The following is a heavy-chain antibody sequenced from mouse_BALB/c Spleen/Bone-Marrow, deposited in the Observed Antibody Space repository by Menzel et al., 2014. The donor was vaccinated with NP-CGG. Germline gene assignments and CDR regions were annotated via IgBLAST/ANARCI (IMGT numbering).Heavy chain of an antibody. CDR1: GYTFTSYV. CDR2: INPYNDGT. Sequence: EVKLMESGPELVKPGASVKMSCKASGYTFTSYVMHWVKRKPGQGLEWIGYINPYNDGTKYNEKFKGKATLTSDKSSSTAYMELSSLTSEDSAVYYCARDYGNLAWFAYWGQGTLVTVSA. J-gene: IGHJ3*01. CDR3: ARDYGNLAWFAY. V-gene: IGHV1-14*01. D-gene: IGHD2-1*01.